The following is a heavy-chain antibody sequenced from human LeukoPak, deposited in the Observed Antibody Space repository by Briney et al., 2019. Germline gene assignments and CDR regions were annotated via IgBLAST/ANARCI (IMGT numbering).Heavy chain of an antibody. D-gene: IGHD2-15*01. J-gene: IGHJ4*02. CDR2: ISAYNGNT. Sequence: ASVKVSCRASGYTFTSYGISWVRQAPGQGLEWVGWISAYNGNTNYAQKLQGRVTMTTDTSTSTAYMELRSPRSDDTAEYYCARDWDCSGGSCYSLAYFDYWGQGTLVTVSS. CDR1: GYTFTSYG. V-gene: IGHV1-18*04. CDR3: ARDWDCSGGSCYSLAYFDY.